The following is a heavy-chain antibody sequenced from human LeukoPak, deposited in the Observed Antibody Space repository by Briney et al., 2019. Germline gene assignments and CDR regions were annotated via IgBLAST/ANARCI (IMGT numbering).Heavy chain of an antibody. CDR1: GFTVSSNY. V-gene: IGHV3-53*01. CDR3: ARFSPGYFDY. J-gene: IGHJ4*02. Sequence: GGSLRLSCAASGFTVSSNYMSWVRQAPGRGLEWVSVIYSGGSTYYADSVKGRFTISRDNSKNTLYLQMNSLRAEDTAVYYCARFSPGYFDYWGQGTLVTVSS. CDR2: IYSGGST.